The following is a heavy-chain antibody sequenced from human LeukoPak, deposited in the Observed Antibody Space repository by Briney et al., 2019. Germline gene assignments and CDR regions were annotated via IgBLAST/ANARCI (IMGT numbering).Heavy chain of an antibody. Sequence: SVKLSCKVSGPTFSSNAISWVRQPPRQGLEWMGATIPIFGTANYAQKFQGRVTITTDKSTSTAYMELSSLRSEDTAVYYCARSSYCSSTSCYAGRDWFDPWGRGTLVTVSS. D-gene: IGHD2-2*01. CDR1: GPTFSSNA. CDR3: ARSSYCSSTSCYAGRDWFDP. V-gene: IGHV1-69*05. J-gene: IGHJ5*02. CDR2: TIPIFGTA.